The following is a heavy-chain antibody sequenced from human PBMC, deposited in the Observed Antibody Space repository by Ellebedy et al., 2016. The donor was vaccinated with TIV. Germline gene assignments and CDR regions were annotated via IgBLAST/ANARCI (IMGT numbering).Heavy chain of an antibody. Sequence: GESLKIPCAASGFTLSGYWMHWVRQAPGKGLVWVSRINGDRISTAYADSVKGRFTISRDNAKNTLSLQMNSLRAEDTDVYYCAGDPERNSFSFFKYWGQGILVTVSS. D-gene: IGHD1-7*01. CDR3: AGDPERNSFSFFKY. J-gene: IGHJ4*02. V-gene: IGHV3-74*01. CDR1: GFTLSGYW. CDR2: INGDRIST.